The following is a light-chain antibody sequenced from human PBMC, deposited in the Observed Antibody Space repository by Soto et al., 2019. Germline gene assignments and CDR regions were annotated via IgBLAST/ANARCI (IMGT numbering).Light chain of an antibody. Sequence: LTQPASVSASPGQSITISCTGTSSDVGNYNLVSWFQQHPGKAPKLMIYEATKRPSGVSNRFSGSKSGNTASLTISGLQAEDEADYYCSSYAGDSTLVFGTGTKVT. J-gene: IGLJ1*01. CDR3: SSYAGDSTLV. CDR1: SSDVGNYNL. V-gene: IGLV2-23*01. CDR2: EAT.